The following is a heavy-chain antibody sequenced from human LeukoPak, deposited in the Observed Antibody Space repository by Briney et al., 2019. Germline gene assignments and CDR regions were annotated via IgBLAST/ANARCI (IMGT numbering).Heavy chain of an antibody. J-gene: IGHJ5*02. Sequence: GRSLRLSCAASGFTFSSYAMSWVRQAPGKGLERVSGISGSGGSTYYADSVKGRFTISRDNSKNTLYLQMNSLRAEDTAVYYCAKADYGDYDWFDPWGQGTLVTVSS. CDR2: ISGSGGST. V-gene: IGHV3-23*01. CDR3: AKADYGDYDWFDP. D-gene: IGHD4-17*01. CDR1: GFTFSSYA.